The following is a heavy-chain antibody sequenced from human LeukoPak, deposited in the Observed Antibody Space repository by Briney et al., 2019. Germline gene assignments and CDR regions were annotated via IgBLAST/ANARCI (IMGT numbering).Heavy chain of an antibody. D-gene: IGHD3-22*01. J-gene: IGHJ4*02. CDR2: MYHSGST. V-gene: IGHV4-38-2*01. Sequence: SETLSLTCAVSGYSISSGFYWGWIRQPPGKGLEWIGSMYHSGSTYYNPSLKSRVTISVDMSKNQFSLKLSSVTAADTAVYYCARVRYGNSGSVGPDYWGQGTLVTVSS. CDR1: GYSISSGFY. CDR3: ARVRYGNSGSVGPDY.